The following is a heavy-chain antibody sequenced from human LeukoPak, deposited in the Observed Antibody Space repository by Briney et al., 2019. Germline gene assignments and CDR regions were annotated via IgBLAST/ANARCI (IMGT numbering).Heavy chain of an antibody. CDR1: GGSISSGSYF. D-gene: IGHD2-15*01. V-gene: IGHV4-61*02. CDR2: IYTSGST. J-gene: IGHJ4*02. CDR3: ARVFRYCSGGSCYSGVEY. Sequence: PSQTLSLTCTVSGGSISSGSYFWSWIRQPAGKGREWIGRIYTSGSTNYNPSLKSRITISVDTSKNQFSLKLSSVTAADTAVYYCARVFRYCSGGSCYSGVEYWGQGTLVTVSS.